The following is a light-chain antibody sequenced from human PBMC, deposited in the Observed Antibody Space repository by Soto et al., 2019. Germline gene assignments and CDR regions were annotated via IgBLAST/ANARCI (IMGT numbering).Light chain of an antibody. CDR1: SSNIGSNY. V-gene: IGLV1-47*01. CDR2: RNN. CDR3: AAWDDSLSGRV. Sequence: QTVVTQPPSASGTPGKRVTISCSGSSSNIGSNYVYWYQQLPGTAPKLLIYRNNQRPSGVPDRFSGSKSGTSASLAISGLRSEDEADYYCAAWDDSLSGRVFGGGTKLTVL. J-gene: IGLJ3*02.